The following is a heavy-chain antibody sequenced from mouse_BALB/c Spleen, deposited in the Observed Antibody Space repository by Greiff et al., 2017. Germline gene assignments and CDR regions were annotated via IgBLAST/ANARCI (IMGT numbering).Heavy chain of an antibody. Sequence: VQLKQSGPELVKPGASVKMSCKASGYTFTSYVMHWVKQKPGQGLEWIGYINPYNDGTKYNEKFKGKATLTSDKSSSTAYMELSSLTSEDSAVYDCAPHYCGSSYVFDYWGQGTTLTVSS. CDR2: INPYNDGT. CDR3: APHYCGSSYVFDY. J-gene: IGHJ2*01. CDR1: GYTFTSYV. D-gene: IGHD1-1*01. V-gene: IGHV1-14*01.